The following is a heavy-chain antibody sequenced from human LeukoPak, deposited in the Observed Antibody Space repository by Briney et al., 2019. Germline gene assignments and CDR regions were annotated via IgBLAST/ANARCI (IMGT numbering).Heavy chain of an antibody. CDR1: GFTFSSCG. V-gene: IGHV3-33*01. CDR2: IWYDGSNK. J-gene: IGHJ6*02. D-gene: IGHD6-13*01. CDR3: ARRAAADVYYYYYGMDV. Sequence: PGGSLRLSCAASGFTFSSCGMHWVRQAPGKGLEWVAVIWYDGSNKYYADSVKGRFTISRDNSKNTLYLQMNSLRAEDTAVYYCARRAAADVYYYYYGMDVWGQGTTVTVSS.